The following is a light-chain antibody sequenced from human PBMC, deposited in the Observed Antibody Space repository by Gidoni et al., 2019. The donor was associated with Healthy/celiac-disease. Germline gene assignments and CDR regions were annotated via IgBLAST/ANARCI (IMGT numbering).Light chain of an antibody. CDR1: QSVSSN. CDR2: GAS. CDR3: QQYNNWPPYT. J-gene: IGKJ2*01. Sequence: EIVMTHSPATLSVSPGERATLSCRASQSVSSNLAWYQQKPGQAPRLLIYGASTRATGIPARFSGSGSGTEFTLTISSLQSEDFAVYSCQQYNNWPPYTFGQGTKLKI. V-gene: IGKV3-15*01.